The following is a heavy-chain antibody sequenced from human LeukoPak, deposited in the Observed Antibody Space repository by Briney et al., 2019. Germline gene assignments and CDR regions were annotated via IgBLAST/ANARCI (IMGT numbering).Heavy chain of an antibody. J-gene: IGHJ4*02. CDR1: GGTFISYA. D-gene: IGHD4-23*01. Sequence: ASVKVSCKASGGTFISYAISWVRQAPGQGLEWMGGIIPIFGTADYAQKFQARVTITADESTSTAYMELSSLRSEDTAVYYCARGTTVAQGPDNWGQGTLVTVSS. CDR2: IIPIFGTA. V-gene: IGHV1-69*13. CDR3: ARGTTVAQGPDN.